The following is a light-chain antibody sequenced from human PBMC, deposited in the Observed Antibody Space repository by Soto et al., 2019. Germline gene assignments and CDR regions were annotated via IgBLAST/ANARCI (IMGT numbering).Light chain of an antibody. J-gene: IGKJ5*01. V-gene: IGKV3-20*01. Sequence: EIELTQSPGTLSLSPGERATLSCRASQSVSSSYLAWYQQKPGQAPRLLIYGASSRATGIPDRFSGSGSGTDFTLTISRLEPEDFAVYYCQQYGSSPPEITFGQGTRLEIK. CDR1: QSVSSSY. CDR3: QQYGSSPPEIT. CDR2: GAS.